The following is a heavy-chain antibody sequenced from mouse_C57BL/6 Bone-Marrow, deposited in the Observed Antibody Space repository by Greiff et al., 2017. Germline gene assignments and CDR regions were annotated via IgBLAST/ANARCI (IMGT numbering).Heavy chain of an antibody. CDR3: ARWHYYGSSLYFDY. Sequence: VQLQQSGAELVRPGSSVKLSCKASGYTFTSYWMHWVKQRPIQGLEWIGNIDPSDSETHYNQKFKDKATLTVDKSSSTAYMQLSSRTSEDSAVYYCARWHYYGSSLYFDYWGQGTTLTVSS. CDR1: GYTFTSYW. J-gene: IGHJ2*01. CDR2: IDPSDSET. V-gene: IGHV1-52*01. D-gene: IGHD1-1*01.